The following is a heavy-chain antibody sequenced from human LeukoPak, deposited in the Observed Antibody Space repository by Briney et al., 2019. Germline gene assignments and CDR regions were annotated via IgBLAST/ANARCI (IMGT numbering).Heavy chain of an antibody. CDR3: ARAGRKAGAFDI. CDR1: GYTFTSYD. CDR2: MNPDSGNT. D-gene: IGHD1-14*01. Sequence: GASVKVSCKASGYTFTSYDINWVRQATGQGLEWMGWMNPDSGNTGYAQKFQGRVTITRNTSISTAYMELSSLRSEDTAVYYCARAGRKAGAFDIWGQGTMVTVSS. J-gene: IGHJ3*02. V-gene: IGHV1-8*03.